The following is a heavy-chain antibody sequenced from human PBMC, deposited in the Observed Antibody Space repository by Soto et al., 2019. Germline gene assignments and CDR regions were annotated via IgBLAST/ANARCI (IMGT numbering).Heavy chain of an antibody. CDR3: ARDLAAAGPTGMDV. CDR2: IWYDGSNK. CDR1: GFTFSSYG. D-gene: IGHD6-13*01. Sequence: QVQLVESGGGVVQPGRSLRLSCAASGFTFSSYGMHWVRQAPGNGLEWVAVIWYDGSNKYYADSVKGRFTISRDNSKNTLYLQMNSLRAEDTAVYYCARDLAAAGPTGMDVWGQGTTVTVSS. J-gene: IGHJ6*02. V-gene: IGHV3-33*01.